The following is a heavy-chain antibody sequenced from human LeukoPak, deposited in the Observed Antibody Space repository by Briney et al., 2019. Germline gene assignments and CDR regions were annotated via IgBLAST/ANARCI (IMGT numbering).Heavy chain of an antibody. J-gene: IGHJ4*02. CDR1: GGSISSYY. CDR2: IHYSGNT. Sequence: SETLSLTRTVSGGSISSYYWIWIRQSPGKGLEWVGYIHYSGNTNYNPSFKSRVTISLDTSRKQLSLKLRFVTAADTAVYYCVAGGDGMATILAEYWGQGTLVTVSS. CDR3: VAGGDGMATILAEY. V-gene: IGHV4-59*08. D-gene: IGHD5-24*01.